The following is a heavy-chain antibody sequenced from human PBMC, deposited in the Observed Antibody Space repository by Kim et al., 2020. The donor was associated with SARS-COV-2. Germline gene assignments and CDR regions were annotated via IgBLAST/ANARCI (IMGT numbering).Heavy chain of an antibody. CDR2: IYYSGST. V-gene: IGHV4-59*01. J-gene: IGHJ3*02. Sequence: SETLSLTCTVSGGSISSYYWSWIRQPPGKGLEWIGYIYYSGSTNYNPSLKSRVTISVDTSKNQFSLKLSTVTAADTAVYYCARSSTRHMGFAFDIWGQGTMVTVSS. D-gene: IGHD2-2*01. CDR1: GGSISSYY. CDR3: ARSSTRHMGFAFDI.